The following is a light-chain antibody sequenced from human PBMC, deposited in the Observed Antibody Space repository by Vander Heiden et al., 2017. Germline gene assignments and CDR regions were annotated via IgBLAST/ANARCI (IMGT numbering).Light chain of an antibody. CDR2: SNN. CDR3: AAWDDSLNGHYV. Sequence: QSVLTQPPSASGTPGPRVTIPCSGSSSNIGSNTVNWYQQLPGTAPKLLIYSNNQRPSGVPDRFSGSKSGTSASLAISGLQSEDEADYYCAAWDDSLNGHYVFGTGTKVTVL. V-gene: IGLV1-44*01. J-gene: IGLJ1*01. CDR1: SSNIGSNT.